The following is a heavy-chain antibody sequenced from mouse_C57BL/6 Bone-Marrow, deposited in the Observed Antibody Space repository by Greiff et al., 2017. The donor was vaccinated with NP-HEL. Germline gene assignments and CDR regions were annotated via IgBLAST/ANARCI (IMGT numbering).Heavy chain of an antibody. V-gene: IGHV5-6*01. Sequence: EVKLMESGGDLVKPGGSLKLSCAASGFTFSSYGMSWVRQTPDKRLEWVATISSGGSYTYYPDSVKGRFTISRDNAKNTLYLQMSSLKSEDTAMYYCACITTVVAPFAYWGQGTLVTVSA. CDR3: ACITTVVAPFAY. CDR1: GFTFSSYG. D-gene: IGHD1-1*01. J-gene: IGHJ3*01. CDR2: ISSGGSYT.